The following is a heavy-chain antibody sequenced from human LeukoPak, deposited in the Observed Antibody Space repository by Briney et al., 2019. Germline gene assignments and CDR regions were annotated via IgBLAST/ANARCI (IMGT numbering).Heavy chain of an antibody. J-gene: IGHJ4*02. D-gene: IGHD3-16*02. Sequence: SETLSLTCTVSGGSISNYYLSWLRQPPGKGLEWVGYIYYSGSTSNNPSLKSRVTISVDTSKNQFSLKLTSVTAADTAVYYCARGLGKLSFPFDYWGQGTLVTVSS. CDR1: GGSISNYY. V-gene: IGHV4-59*01. CDR3: ARGLGKLSFPFDY. CDR2: IYYSGST.